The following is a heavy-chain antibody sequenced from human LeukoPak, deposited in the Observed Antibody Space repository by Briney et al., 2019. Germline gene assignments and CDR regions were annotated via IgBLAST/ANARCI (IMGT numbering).Heavy chain of an antibody. CDR3: ARGRRNSHIVVVTAIKEYFQH. D-gene: IGHD2-21*02. CDR2: INHRGST. Sequence: PSETLSLTCAVYGGSFSGYYWSWIRQPPGKGLEWIGEINHRGSTNYNPSLKSRVTISVDTSKNQFSLKLSSVTAADTAVYYCARGRRNSHIVVVTAIKEYFQHWGQGTLVTVSS. CDR1: GGSFSGYY. V-gene: IGHV4-34*01. J-gene: IGHJ1*01.